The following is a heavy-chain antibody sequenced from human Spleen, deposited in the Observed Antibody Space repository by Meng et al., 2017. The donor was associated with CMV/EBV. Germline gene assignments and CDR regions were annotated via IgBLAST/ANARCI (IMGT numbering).Heavy chain of an antibody. CDR3: ARESGSETDYYYFYALDV. CDR1: GYPFTDFY. CDR2: INPNSGAT. D-gene: IGHD1-26*01. J-gene: IGHJ6*02. V-gene: IGHV1-2*02. Sequence: ASVKVSCKPSGYPFTDFYLHWVRQAPGQGLQWMGWINPNSGATSYAQNFQARVTMTRDTSIGTVYMELNRLRSDDTAVYLCARESGSETDYYYFYALDVWGQGTTVTVSS.